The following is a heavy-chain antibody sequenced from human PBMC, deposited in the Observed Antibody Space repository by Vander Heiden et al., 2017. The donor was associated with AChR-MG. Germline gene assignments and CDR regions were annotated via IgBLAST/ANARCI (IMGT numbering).Heavy chain of an antibody. D-gene: IGHD6-13*01. CDR3: ARPAGDAFDI. CDR1: GDSISSTYYY. J-gene: IGHJ3*02. V-gene: IGHV4-39*01. CDR2: LYYSGST. Sequence: QLQLQESGPGLVKPSETLSLPCTVSGDSISSTYYYWGWIRQPPGKGLEWIGNLYYSGSTYYNPSLESRITISVDTSKNQFSLKLSSVTAADTAVYYCARPAGDAFDIWGQGTMVTVSS.